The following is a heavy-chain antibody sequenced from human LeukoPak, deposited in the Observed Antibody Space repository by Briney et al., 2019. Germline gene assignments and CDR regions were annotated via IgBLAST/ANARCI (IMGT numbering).Heavy chain of an antibody. CDR1: GGSISSYY. CDR2: IYTSGST. D-gene: IGHD1-26*01. J-gene: IGHJ4*02. Sequence: SETLSLTCTVSGGSISSYYWSWIRQPAGKGLEWIGRIYTSGSTNYNPSLKSRVTMPVDTSKNQFSLKLSSVTAADTAVYYCARGGGSYYLGGYYFDYWGQGTLVTVSS. CDR3: ARGGGSYYLGGYYFDY. V-gene: IGHV4-4*07.